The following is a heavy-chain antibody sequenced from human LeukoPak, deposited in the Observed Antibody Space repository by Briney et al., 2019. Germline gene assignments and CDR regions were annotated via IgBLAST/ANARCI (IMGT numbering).Heavy chain of an antibody. Sequence: PSETLSLTCAVYGGSFSGYYWSWIRQPPGKGLEWIGYVFYTGSTNCDPSLKSRVTMSTNTSKNQFSLKLTSVTAADTAVYYCASHFGSGFDSWGQGTLVTVSS. J-gene: IGHJ4*02. D-gene: IGHD3-10*01. CDR1: GGSFSGYY. CDR2: VFYTGST. V-gene: IGHV4-59*01. CDR3: ASHFGSGFDS.